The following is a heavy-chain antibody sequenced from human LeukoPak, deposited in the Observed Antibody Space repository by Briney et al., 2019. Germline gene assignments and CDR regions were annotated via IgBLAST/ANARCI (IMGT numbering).Heavy chain of an antibody. V-gene: IGHV3-23*01. D-gene: IGHD2-21*01. J-gene: IGHJ4*02. CDR1: GFTFSPSA. CDR3: AKRANCGGECYGFAY. Sequence: GGTLRLSCAASGFTFSPSAMNWVRQARGKGLEWVSFISGLGGSTYYADSVKGRFTISRDNSKNTLFLQMHSLRAEDTAVYYCAKRANCGGECYGFAYWGRGTLVTVSS. CDR2: ISGLGGST.